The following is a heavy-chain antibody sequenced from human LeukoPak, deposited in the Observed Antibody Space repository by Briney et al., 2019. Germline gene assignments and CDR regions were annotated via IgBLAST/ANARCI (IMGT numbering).Heavy chain of an antibody. CDR1: GFTFSSYW. Sequence: GGSLRLSYAASGFTFSSYWMHWVRQAPGKGLGWVSRINSDGSSTSYADSVKGRFTISRDNAKNTLYLQMNSLRAEDTAVYYCARGPYSSGWYYFDYWGQGTLVTVSS. V-gene: IGHV3-74*01. J-gene: IGHJ4*02. CDR3: ARGPYSSGWYYFDY. D-gene: IGHD6-19*01. CDR2: INSDGSST.